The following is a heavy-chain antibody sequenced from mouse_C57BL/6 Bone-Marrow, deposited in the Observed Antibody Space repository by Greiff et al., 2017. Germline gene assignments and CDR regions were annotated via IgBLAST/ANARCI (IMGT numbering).Heavy chain of an antibody. D-gene: IGHD1-3*01. CDR3: AGDLTGSGFDY. J-gene: IGHJ2*01. Sequence: VQLQQPGAELVRPGTSVKLSCKASGYTFTSYWMHWVKQRPGQGLEWIGVIDPSDSYTNYNQKFKGKATLTVDKSSSPAYMQLSSLTSEDSAVYYCAGDLTGSGFDYGGQGTTLTVSS. CDR2: IDPSDSYT. CDR1: GYTFTSYW. V-gene: IGHV1-59*01.